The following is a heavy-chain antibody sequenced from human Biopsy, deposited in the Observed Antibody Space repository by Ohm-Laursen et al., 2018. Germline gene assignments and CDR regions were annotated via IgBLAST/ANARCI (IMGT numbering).Heavy chain of an antibody. CDR3: ARGSNEYGGLYFPH. Sequence: GTLSLTCTVSGGSFTGHYWSWVRQPPGKGLEWIGHISYTGYTSYKSSLKSRVTISLDTSRKHFSLRLTSLAAADTAVYYCARGSNEYGGLYFPHWGQGTLVTVSS. J-gene: IGHJ1*01. V-gene: IGHV4-59*11. D-gene: IGHD4-23*01. CDR2: ISYTGYT. CDR1: GGSFTGHY.